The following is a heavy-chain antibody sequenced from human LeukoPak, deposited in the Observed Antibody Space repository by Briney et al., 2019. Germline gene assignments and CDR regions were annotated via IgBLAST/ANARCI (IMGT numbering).Heavy chain of an antibody. J-gene: IGHJ3*02. D-gene: IGHD3-10*01. CDR2: ISGSGGST. CDR1: GFTFSSYA. Sequence: QPGGSLRLSCAASGFTFSSYAMSWVRQAPGKGLEWVSGISGSGGSTNYADSVKGRFTISRDNSKNTLYLQMNSLRAEDTAVYYCAKDHYYGSGSVGVFDIWGQGTMVTVSS. CDR3: AKDHYYGSGSVGVFDI. V-gene: IGHV3-23*01.